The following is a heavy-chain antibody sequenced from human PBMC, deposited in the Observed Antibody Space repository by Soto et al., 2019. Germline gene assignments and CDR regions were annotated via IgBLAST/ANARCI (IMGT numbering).Heavy chain of an antibody. V-gene: IGHV3-11*06. CDR3: SRTPYCTNGVCSAGFDY. CDR2: ISSSSSYT. Sequence: QVQLVESGGGLGKPGGSLRLSCAASGFTFSDYYMSWIRQAPGKGLEWVSYISSSSSYTNYADSVKGRFTISRDNAKNSLYLQMNILRAEDTAVYYCSRTPYCTNGVCSAGFDYWGQGTLVTVSS. J-gene: IGHJ4*02. CDR1: GFTFSDYY. D-gene: IGHD2-8*01.